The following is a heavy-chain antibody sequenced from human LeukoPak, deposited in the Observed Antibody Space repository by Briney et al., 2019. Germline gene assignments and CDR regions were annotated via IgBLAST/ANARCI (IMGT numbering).Heavy chain of an antibody. CDR3: AKDSATWGFDS. V-gene: IGHV3-30*02. CDR1: GFVFSHFN. CDR2: IFYEEGKR. D-gene: IGHD3-16*01. J-gene: IGHJ4*02. Sequence: GGSLRLSCAASGFVFSHFNMHWVRQAPGKGLEWVAFIFYEEGKRSYSDSVKGRFTISRDISKRTLYLQMNGLRVEDTAGYYCAKDSATWGFDSWGQGTLVTVSS.